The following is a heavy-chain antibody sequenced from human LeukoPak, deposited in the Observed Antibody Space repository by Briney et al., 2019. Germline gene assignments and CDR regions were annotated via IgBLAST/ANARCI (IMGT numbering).Heavy chain of an antibody. V-gene: IGHV4-34*01. CDR2: INHSGGT. CDR1: GGSFSGFR. CDR3: ARLGAVQIDAFDI. J-gene: IGHJ3*02. D-gene: IGHD6-13*01. Sequence: SETLSLTCAVSGGSFSGFRWHWIRQPPGKGPEWIGEINHSGGTTYNPSLKSRVTISVDTSKNQFSLNLSSVTAADTAVYYCARLGAVQIDAFDIWGQGTMVTVSS.